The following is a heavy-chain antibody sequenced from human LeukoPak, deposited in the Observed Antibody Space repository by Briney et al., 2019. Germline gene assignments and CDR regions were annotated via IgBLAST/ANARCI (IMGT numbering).Heavy chain of an antibody. J-gene: IGHJ6*03. CDR1: GGSISSYY. D-gene: IGHD6-25*01. V-gene: IGHV4-59*12. Sequence: SETLSLTCTVSGGSISSYYWSWIRQPPGKGLEWIGYIYYSGNTNYNPSLKSRVTISRDTSKNQFSLKLSSVTAADTAIYYCASTTLSGDYYYYMDVWGKGTTVTVSS. CDR2: IYYSGNT. CDR3: ASTTLSGDYYYYMDV.